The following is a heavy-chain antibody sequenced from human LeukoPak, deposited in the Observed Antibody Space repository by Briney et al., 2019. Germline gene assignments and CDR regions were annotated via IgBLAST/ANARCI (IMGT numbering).Heavy chain of an antibody. CDR2: IIPIFGTA. CDR3: ATALFPGIAVAGGFDY. J-gene: IGHJ4*02. D-gene: IGHD6-19*01. CDR1: GGTFSSYA. V-gene: IGHV1-69*06. Sequence: GASVKVSCKAPGGTFSSYAISWVRQAPGQGLEWMGGIIPIFGTANYAQKFQGRVTMTEDTSTDTAYMELSSLRSEDTAVYYCATALFPGIAVAGGFDYWGQGTLVTVSS.